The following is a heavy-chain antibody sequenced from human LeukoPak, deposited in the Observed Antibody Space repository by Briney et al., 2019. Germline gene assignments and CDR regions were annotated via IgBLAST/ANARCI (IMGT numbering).Heavy chain of an antibody. V-gene: IGHV1-46*03. J-gene: IGHJ3*02. D-gene: IGHD4-23*01. CDR2: INPSGGST. Sequence: ASVKVSCKASGYTFTSYYMHWVRQAPGQGLEWMGIINPSGGSTSYAQKFQGRVTMTRDTSTSTVYMELSSRRSEDTAVDYCARDDYGGNSLGIWGQGTMVTVSS. CDR3: ARDDYGGNSLGI. CDR1: GYTFTSYY.